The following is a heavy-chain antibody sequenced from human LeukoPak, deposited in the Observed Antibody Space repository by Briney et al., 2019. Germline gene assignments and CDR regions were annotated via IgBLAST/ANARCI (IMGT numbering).Heavy chain of an antibody. CDR1: GFTFSSYT. CDR3: ASPPRSGDYYFGY. V-gene: IGHV3-21*06. J-gene: IGHJ4*02. D-gene: IGHD4-17*01. Sequence: PGGSLRLSCAASGFTFSSYTMNWVRQAPGKGLEWVSSISSSSSYIYYADSVKGRFTISRDNAKNSLYLQMSSLRAEDTAVYFCASPPRSGDYYFGYWGQGTLVTVSS. CDR2: ISSSSSYI.